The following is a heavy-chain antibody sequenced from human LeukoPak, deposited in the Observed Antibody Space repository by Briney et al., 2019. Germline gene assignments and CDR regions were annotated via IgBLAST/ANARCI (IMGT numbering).Heavy chain of an antibody. D-gene: IGHD3-22*01. CDR1: GYTLTELS. V-gene: IGHV1-24*01. CDR2: FDPEDGET. CDR3: AKGSHYYDSSGYFDY. J-gene: IGHJ4*02. Sequence: ASVKVSCKVCGYTLTELSMHWVRQAPGKGLEWMGGFDPEDGETIYAQKFQGRVTMTEDTSTDTAYVELSSLRAEDTAVYYCAKGSHYYDSSGYFDYWGQGTLVTVSS.